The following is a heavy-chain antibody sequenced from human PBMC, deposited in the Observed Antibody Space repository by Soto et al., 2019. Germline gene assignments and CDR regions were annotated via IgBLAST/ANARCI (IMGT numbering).Heavy chain of an antibody. CDR3: VRDDVGVEIDY. J-gene: IGHJ4*02. CDR1: GFTFSSYW. V-gene: IGHV3-74*03. Sequence: EVQLVESGGGLVQPGGSLRLSCAASGFTFSSYWMHWVRQVPGKGLVWVSHIDSDGDTTTYADSVKGRFTSTRDNAKNTVYLQMNSLRDEDTAVYYCVRDDVGVEIDYRGLGTLVTVSS. D-gene: IGHD2-8*01. CDR2: IDSDGDTT.